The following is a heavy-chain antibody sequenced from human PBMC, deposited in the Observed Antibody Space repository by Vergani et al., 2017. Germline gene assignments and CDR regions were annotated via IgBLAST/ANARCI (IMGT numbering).Heavy chain of an antibody. D-gene: IGHD6-6*01. V-gene: IGHV3-21*01. CDR2: ISSSSSYI. J-gene: IGHJ4*02. Sequence: VQLVESGGGVVQPGRSLRLSCAASGFTFSSYSMNWVRQAPGKGLEWVSSISSSSSYIYYADSVKGRFTISRDNAKNSLYLQMNSLRAEDTAVYYCARDGGIAARPEYYFDYWGQGTLVTVSS. CDR1: GFTFSSYS. CDR3: ARDGGIAARPEYYFDY.